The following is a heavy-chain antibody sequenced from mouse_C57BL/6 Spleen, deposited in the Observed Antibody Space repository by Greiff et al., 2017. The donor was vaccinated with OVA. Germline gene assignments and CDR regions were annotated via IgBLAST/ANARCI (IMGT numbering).Heavy chain of an antibody. CDR3: ASKEYFDY. CDR2: IYPGDGDT. J-gene: IGHJ2*01. Sequence: VQLQQSGPELVKPGASVKISCKASGYAFSSSWMNWVKQRPGKGLEWIGRIYPGDGDTNYNGKFKGKATLTADKSSSTAYMQLSSLTSEDSAVYFCASKEYFDYWGKGTTLTVSS. V-gene: IGHV1-82*01. CDR1: GYAFSSSW.